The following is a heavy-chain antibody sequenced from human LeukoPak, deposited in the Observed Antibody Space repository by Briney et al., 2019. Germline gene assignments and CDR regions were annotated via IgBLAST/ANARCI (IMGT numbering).Heavy chain of an antibody. CDR1: GFIVSDNH. Sequence: PGGSLRLSSAASGFIVSDNHMNWVRQAPGKGLEWVSVIFGGGSTDYAESVKGRFTISRDNSKKKAYLQMNSLRAEDTAVYYCARGVPYYYHYYIAAWGKGTTVTVSS. V-gene: IGHV3-53*01. D-gene: IGHD3-10*01. J-gene: IGHJ6*03. CDR3: ARGVPYYYHYYIAA. CDR2: IFGGGST.